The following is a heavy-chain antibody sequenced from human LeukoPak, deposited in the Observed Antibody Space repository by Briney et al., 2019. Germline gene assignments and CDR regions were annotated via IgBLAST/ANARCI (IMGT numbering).Heavy chain of an antibody. D-gene: IGHD6-25*01. J-gene: IGHJ4*02. V-gene: IGHV3-33*03. CDR2: VWVDGNNK. CDR3: AKAARLGPSHFDY. Sequence: GRSLRLSCATSGFTFTAYGLHWVRQAPGMGLEWVAVVWVDGNNKFYADSVKGRFTISRDNSRSTLYLHMNSLRDDDTAAYYCAKAARLGPSHFDYWGRGTLVTVSS. CDR1: GFTFTAYG.